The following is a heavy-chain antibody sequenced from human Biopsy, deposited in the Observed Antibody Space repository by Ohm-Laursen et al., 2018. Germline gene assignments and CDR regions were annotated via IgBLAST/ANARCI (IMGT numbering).Heavy chain of an antibody. CDR2: INPDGSVK. Sequence: SLRLSCTASGFMFSASWMSWVRQAPGKGLEWVANINPDGSVKYFADSVKGRFTISRDNAENSMYLQMSSLTVDDTAVYYCAKDLGRAESYGMDVWGQGTTVTVSS. CDR1: GFMFSASW. J-gene: IGHJ6*02. V-gene: IGHV3-7*01. CDR3: AKDLGRAESYGMDV. D-gene: IGHD5-24*01.